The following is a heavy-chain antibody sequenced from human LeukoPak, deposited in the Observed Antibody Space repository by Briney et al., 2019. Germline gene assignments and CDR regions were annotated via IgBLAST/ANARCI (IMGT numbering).Heavy chain of an antibody. CDR3: AKRGLV. J-gene: IGHJ4*02. V-gene: IGHV3-23*01. D-gene: IGHD3-10*01. Sequence: GGSLRLSCAASGFTFSSFVMNWVRQVPGKGLEWVSTIGLSAGSTYYADSVKGRFTISRDNAKNTLYLQMNSLRVEDTAVYYCAKRGLVWGQGTLVTVSS. CDR1: GFTFSSFV. CDR2: IGLSAGST.